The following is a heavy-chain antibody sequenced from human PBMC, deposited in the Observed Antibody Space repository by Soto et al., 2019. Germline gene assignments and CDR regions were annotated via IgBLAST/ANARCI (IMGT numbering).Heavy chain of an antibody. CDR3: ARGGYCSSTSCFTYWDLWFDP. J-gene: IGHJ5*02. Sequence: QVQLVQSGAEVKKPGSSVKVSCKASGGTFSSYAISWVRQAPGQGLEWMGGIIPIFGTANYAQKFQGRVTIPADESTSIAYMELSSLRSEATAVYYCARGGYCSSTSCFTYWDLWFDPWGQGTLVTVSS. D-gene: IGHD2-2*01. CDR2: IIPIFGTA. V-gene: IGHV1-69*01. CDR1: GGTFSSYA.